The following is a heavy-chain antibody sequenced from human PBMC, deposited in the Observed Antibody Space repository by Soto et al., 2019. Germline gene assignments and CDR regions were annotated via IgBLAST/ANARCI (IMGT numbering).Heavy chain of an antibody. CDR2: ISASGGGT. CDR3: VGDYGGLDAFDI. Sequence: GGSLRLSCAASGFTFTTYAMTWVRQSPGKGLEWVSGISASGGGTYYADSVKGRFTISRDNSKNALYLQMNSLRVEDTAVYYCVGDYGGLDAFDIWGLGTMVTVSS. D-gene: IGHD4-17*01. CDR1: GFTFTTYA. J-gene: IGHJ3*02. V-gene: IGHV3-23*01.